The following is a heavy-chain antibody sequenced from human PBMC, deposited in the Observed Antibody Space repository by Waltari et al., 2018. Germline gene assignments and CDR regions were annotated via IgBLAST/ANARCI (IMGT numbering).Heavy chain of an antibody. CDR2: IFPILGTE. J-gene: IGHJ6*03. Sequence: QVQLVQSGAEVKKPGSSVKVSCKASGGTFSSYAISWVRQAPGQGLEWMGGIFPILGTETTEQKSGGRVTIPADESKSTAYRGRSSLRLEDTAFYSGGRGGGGGANPYYYYMDVWGKGTTVTISS. CDR3: GRGGGGGANPYYYYMDV. D-gene: IGHD3-16*01. CDR1: GGTFSSYA. V-gene: IGHV1-69*12.